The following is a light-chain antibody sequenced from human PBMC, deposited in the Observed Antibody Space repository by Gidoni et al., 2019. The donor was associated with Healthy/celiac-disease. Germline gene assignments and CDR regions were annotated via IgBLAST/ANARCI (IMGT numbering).Light chain of an antibody. V-gene: IGKV3-20*01. CDR3: QQYGSSPYT. CDR2: GAS. CDR1: QSVSSSY. Sequence: EIVLTQSPGTLSLSPGERATLSCRASQSVSSSYLAWYQQKPGQAPRLLIYGASSRATGIPDRFSGSGSGTDFTLTISRLSEDFAVYYCQQYGSSPYTFGQGTKLEIK. J-gene: IGKJ2*01.